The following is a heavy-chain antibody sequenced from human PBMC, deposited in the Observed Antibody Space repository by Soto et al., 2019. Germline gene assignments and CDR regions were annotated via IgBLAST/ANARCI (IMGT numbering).Heavy chain of an antibody. CDR2: IWYDGGNK. V-gene: IGHV3-33*01. CDR3: ARDRGSGWYGSFDY. J-gene: IGHJ4*02. D-gene: IGHD6-19*01. Sequence: QVQLVESGGGVVQPGRSLRLSCAASGFTFSNYGMHWVRQAPGKGLEWVAAIWYDGGNKYYADSVKGRFTISRVNSKNTLYLQMNSLRAEDTAVYYCARDRGSGWYGSFDYWGQGTLVTVSS. CDR1: GFTFSNYG.